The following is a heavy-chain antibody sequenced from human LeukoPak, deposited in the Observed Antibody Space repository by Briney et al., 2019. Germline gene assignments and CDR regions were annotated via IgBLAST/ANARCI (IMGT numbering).Heavy chain of an antibody. CDR3: ARAVVVMGFDL. CDR1: GGTFRSYS. J-gene: IGHJ3*01. D-gene: IGHD3-22*01. CDR2: IIPLFGTV. Sequence: SVKVSCKASGGTFRSYSITRVRKAPGQGLEWMGRIIPLFGTVEYAQKFQGRVTFTADQSTTTAYMELSRLRSEDTAVYYCARAVVVMGFDLWGQGTMVTVSS. V-gene: IGHV1-69*08.